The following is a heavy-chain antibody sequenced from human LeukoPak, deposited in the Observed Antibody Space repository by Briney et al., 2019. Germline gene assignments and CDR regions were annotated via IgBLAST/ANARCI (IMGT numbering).Heavy chain of an antibody. V-gene: IGHV3-21*01. J-gene: IGHJ4*02. D-gene: IGHD6-13*01. CDR3: ARGYSSSWYLD. CDR2: ISGSSSYI. CDR1: GFTFSSYN. Sequence: GGSLRLSCAASGFTFSSYNMNWVRQAPGKGLEWVASISGSSSYIYYADSVKGRFTISRDNAKKSLSLQMNSLRADDTAVYYCARGYSSSWYLDWGQGTLVTVSS.